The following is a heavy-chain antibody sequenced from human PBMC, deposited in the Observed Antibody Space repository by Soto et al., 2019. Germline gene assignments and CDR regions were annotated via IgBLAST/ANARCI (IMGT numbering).Heavy chain of an antibody. CDR2: VNPHSGNT. D-gene: IGHD3-3*01. CDR3: ARGIAYYDFWSGLVY. CDR1: GYTFTSYD. J-gene: IGHJ4*02. Sequence: QVQLVQSGAEVKKPGASVKVSCKASGYTFTSYDIHWVRQATGQGLEWMGWVNPHSGNTGYAQRFQGRVTMTRNTSISTAYMDLSSLRSEDTAVYYCARGIAYYDFWSGLVYWGQGTLITVSS. V-gene: IGHV1-8*01.